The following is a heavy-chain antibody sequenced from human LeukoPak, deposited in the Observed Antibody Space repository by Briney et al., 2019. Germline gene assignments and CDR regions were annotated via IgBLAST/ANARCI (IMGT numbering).Heavy chain of an antibody. J-gene: IGHJ4*02. V-gene: IGHV4-30-4*01. Sequence: SQTLSLTCTVSGGSISSGDYSWSWIRQPPGKGLEWIGYIYYSGSTYYNPSLKSRVTISVDTSKNQFSLKLSSVTAADTAVYYCTRGVVWGSAPYFDYWGQGTLVTVSS. CDR1: GGSISSGDYS. CDR2: IYYSGST. CDR3: TRGVVWGSAPYFDY. D-gene: IGHD7-27*01.